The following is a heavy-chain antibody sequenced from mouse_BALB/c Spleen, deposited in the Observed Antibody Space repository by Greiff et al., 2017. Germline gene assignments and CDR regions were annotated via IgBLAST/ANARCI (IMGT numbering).Heavy chain of an antibody. V-gene: IGHV2-9*02. Sequence: QVQLQQSGPGLVAPSQSLSITCTVSGFSLTSYGVHWVRQPPGKGLEWLGVIWAGGSTNYNSALMSRLSISKDNSKSQVFLKMNSLQTDDTAMYYCARVSSMVTTGYYAMDYWGQGTSVTVSS. CDR3: ARVSSMVTTGYYAMDY. CDR1: GFSLTSYG. D-gene: IGHD2-10*02. CDR2: IWAGGST. J-gene: IGHJ4*01.